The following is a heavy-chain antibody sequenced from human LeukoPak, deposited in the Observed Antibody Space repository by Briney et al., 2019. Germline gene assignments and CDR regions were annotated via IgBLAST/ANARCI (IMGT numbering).Heavy chain of an antibody. V-gene: IGHV3-23*01. J-gene: IGHJ4*02. CDR3: AKRGVVIRVILVGFHKEAYYFES. Sequence: GSLRLSCAVSGITLSNYGMSWVRQAPGKGLEWVAGISDSGGNTKYADSVKGRFTISRDNPKNTLYLQMNSLRAEDTAVYFCAKRGVVIRVILVGFHKEAYYFESWGQGALVTVSS. D-gene: IGHD3/OR15-3a*01. CDR1: GITLSNYG. CDR2: ISDSGGNT.